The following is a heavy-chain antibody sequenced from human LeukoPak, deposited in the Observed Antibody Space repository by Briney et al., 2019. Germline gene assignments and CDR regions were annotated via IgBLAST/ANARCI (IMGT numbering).Heavy chain of an antibody. CDR3: AREGVGATKRGAFDY. Sequence: ASVKVSCKASGYTFTSYGINWVRQAPGQGLEWMGWISAYNGNTNYAQKLQGRVTMTTDTSTSTAYMELSSLRFEDTAVYYCAREGVGATKRGAFDYWGQGTLVTVSS. CDR1: GYTFTSYG. D-gene: IGHD1-26*01. J-gene: IGHJ4*02. V-gene: IGHV1-18*01. CDR2: ISAYNGNT.